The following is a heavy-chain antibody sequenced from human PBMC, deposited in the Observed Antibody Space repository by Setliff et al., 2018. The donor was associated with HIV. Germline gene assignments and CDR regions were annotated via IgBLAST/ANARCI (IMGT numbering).Heavy chain of an antibody. V-gene: IGHV1-69*06. J-gene: IGHJ4*02. D-gene: IGHD6-13*01. CDR2: IIPIFGTA. CDR1: GGTFSSYA. Sequence: ASVKVSCKASGGTFSSYAISWVRQAPGQGLEWMGRIIPIFGTANYAQKLQGRVTITADKSTSTAYMELSSLRSEDTAVYYCAVYGSPTYYFDYWGQGTPVTVSS. CDR3: AVYGSPTYYFDY.